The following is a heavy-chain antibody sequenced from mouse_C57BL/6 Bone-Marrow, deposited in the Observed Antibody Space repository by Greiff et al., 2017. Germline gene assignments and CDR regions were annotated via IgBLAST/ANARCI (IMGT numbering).Heavy chain of an antibody. D-gene: IGHD1-1*01. J-gene: IGHJ4*01. CDR2: INPSTGGT. CDR3: ARKKITTVVATENSYYAMDY. CDR1: GYSFTGYY. Sequence: EVQLQQSGPELVKPGASVKISCKASGYSFTGYYMNWVKQSPEKSLEWIGEINPSTGGTTYNQKFKAKATLTVDKSSSTAYMQLKSLTSEDSAVYYCARKKITTVVATENSYYAMDYWGQGTSVTVSS. V-gene: IGHV1-42*01.